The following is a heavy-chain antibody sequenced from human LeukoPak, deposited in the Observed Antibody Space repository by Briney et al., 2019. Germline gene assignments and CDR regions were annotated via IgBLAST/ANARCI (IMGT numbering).Heavy chain of an antibody. CDR2: IYSGGST. J-gene: IGHJ6*04. D-gene: IGHD3-10*02. CDR3: AELGITMIGGV. Sequence: GGSLRLSCAASGFTFSSYSMNWVRQAPGKGLEWVSVIYSGGSTYYADSVKGRFTISRDNSKNSLYLQMNSLRAEDTAVYYCAELGITMIGGVWGKGTTVTISS. V-gene: IGHV3-66*01. CDR1: GFTFSSYS.